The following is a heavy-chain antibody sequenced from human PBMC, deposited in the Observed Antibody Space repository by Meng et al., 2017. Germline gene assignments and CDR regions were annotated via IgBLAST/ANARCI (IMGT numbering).Heavy chain of an antibody. CDR1: GYNFPDYW. CDR3: ARGGQMDEYSWFDP. Sequence: ASVKVSCKPSGYNFPDYWLHWVRRAPGQGLEWMGRIDPKSGDTHYAQRFQGRVTMTGDTSISTAYMELSGLRSDDTAVYFCARGGQMDEYSWFDPWGQGTLVTVSS. J-gene: IGHJ5*02. D-gene: IGHD4-11*01. CDR2: IDPKSGDT. V-gene: IGHV1-2*06.